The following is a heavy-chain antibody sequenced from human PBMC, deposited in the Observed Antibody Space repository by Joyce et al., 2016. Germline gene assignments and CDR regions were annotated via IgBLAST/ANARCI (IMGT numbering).Heavy chain of an antibody. J-gene: IGHJ6*03. CDR1: GFTFSTFS. CDR2: INSDGSTT. D-gene: IGHD6-6*01. CDR3: ARDWGVTSSLYYYYMDV. V-gene: IGHV3-74*01. Sequence: EVQLVEAGGGLARPGESLRLSCSVSGFTFSTFSIHWVRQAPGKGLGWVSLINSDGSTTNYAESVKGRFTVSRDNVKNTVFLKMNSLRAEDTAVYYCARDWGVTSSLYYYYMDVWGKGTTVTVSS.